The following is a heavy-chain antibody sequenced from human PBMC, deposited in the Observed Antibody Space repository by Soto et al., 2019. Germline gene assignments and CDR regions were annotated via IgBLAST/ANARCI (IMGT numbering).Heavy chain of an antibody. J-gene: IGHJ4*02. V-gene: IGHV1-18*01. CDR1: GYTFTSYG. CDR2: ISAYNGNT. Sequence: QVQLVQSGAEVKKPGASVKVSCKASGYTFTSYGITWVRQAPGQGLEWMGWISAYNGNTNYAQKLQGRVTMPTDTSTSTGYMELRGLRSDDTAVYYCARDVDCSGGSCYSGQIFDYWGQGTLVTVSS. CDR3: ARDVDCSGGSCYSGQIFDY. D-gene: IGHD2-15*01.